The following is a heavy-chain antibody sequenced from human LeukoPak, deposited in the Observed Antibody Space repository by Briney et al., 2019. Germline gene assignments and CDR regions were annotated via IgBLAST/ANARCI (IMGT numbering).Heavy chain of an antibody. V-gene: IGHV3-66*01. CDR1: GFTVSSNY. CDR2: IYSGGST. CDR3: ARERSSAAGFFQH. Sequence: GGSLRLSCAASGFTVSSNYMSWVRQAPGKGLEWVSVIYSGGSTYYADSVKGRFTISRDNSKNTLYLQMNSLRAADTAVYYCARERSSAAGFFQHWGQGTLVTVSS. J-gene: IGHJ1*01. D-gene: IGHD6-13*01.